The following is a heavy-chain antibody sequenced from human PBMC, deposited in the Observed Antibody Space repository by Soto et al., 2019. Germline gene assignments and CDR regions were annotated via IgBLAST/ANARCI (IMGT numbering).Heavy chain of an antibody. V-gene: IGHV4-34*01. CDR2: INHSGST. J-gene: IGHJ4*02. D-gene: IGHD1-26*01. CDR1: GESFSGYY. CDR3: ARSPVGATVRARYYFDY. Sequence: SETLSLTCAVYGESFSGYYWSWIRQPPGKGLEWIGEINHSGSTNYNPSLKSRVTISVDTSKNQFSLKLSSVTAADTAVYYCARSPVGATVRARYYFDYWGQGTMVTVSS.